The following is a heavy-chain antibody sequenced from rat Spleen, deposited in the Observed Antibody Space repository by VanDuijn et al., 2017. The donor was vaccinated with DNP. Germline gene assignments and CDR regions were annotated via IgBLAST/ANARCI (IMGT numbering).Heavy chain of an antibody. V-gene: IGHV3-1*01. J-gene: IGHJ2*01. CDR2: ISYSGST. D-gene: IGHD5-1*01. Sequence: EVQLQESGPGLVKPSQSLSLTCSVTGSSITSNYWGWIRQFPGNKMEWIGHISYSGSTSYNPSLKSRISITRDTSKNQFFLQVNSVTTEDTATYFCARLNWQSYFDYWGQGVMVTVSS. CDR3: ARLNWQSYFDY. CDR1: GSSITSNY.